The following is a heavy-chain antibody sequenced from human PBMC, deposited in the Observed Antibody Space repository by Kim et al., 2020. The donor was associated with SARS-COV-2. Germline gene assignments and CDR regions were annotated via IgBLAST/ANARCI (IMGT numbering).Heavy chain of an antibody. Sequence: PSLKSRVTISVDTSKNQFSLKLSSVTAADTAVYYCARDPLYGSGSYLFDYWGQGTLVTVSS. V-gene: IGHV4-39*07. J-gene: IGHJ4*02. D-gene: IGHD3-10*01. CDR3: ARDPLYGSGSYLFDY.